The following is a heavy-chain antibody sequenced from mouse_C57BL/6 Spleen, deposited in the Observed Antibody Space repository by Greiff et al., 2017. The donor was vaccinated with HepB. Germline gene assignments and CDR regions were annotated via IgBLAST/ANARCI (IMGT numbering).Heavy chain of an antibody. CDR1: GYTFTSYW. D-gene: IGHD2-5*01. CDR3: ARGSNYVAMLAMDY. V-gene: IGHV1-59*01. Sequence: QVQLQQPGAELVRPGTSVKLSCKASGYTFTSYWMHWVKQRPGQGLEWIGVIDPSDSYTNYNQKFKGKATLTVDTSSSTAYMQLSSLTSEDSAVYYCARGSNYVAMLAMDYWGQGTSVTVSS. CDR2: IDPSDSYT. J-gene: IGHJ4*01.